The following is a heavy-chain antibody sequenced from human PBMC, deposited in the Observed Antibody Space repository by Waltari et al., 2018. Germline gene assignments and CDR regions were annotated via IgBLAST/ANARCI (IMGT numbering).Heavy chain of an antibody. CDR3: ARVATRWYFDY. Sequence: QLQLQESGPGLVKPSETLSITCTVSGGPISSSRYYWGWIRQPPGKGLVWIGSIYYSGSTYYNPSLKSRVTISVDTSKNQFSLKLSSVTAAGTAVYYCARVATRWYFDYWGQGTLVTVSS. J-gene: IGHJ4*02. D-gene: IGHD1-26*01. CDR2: IYYSGST. V-gene: IGHV4-39*07. CDR1: GGPISSSRYY.